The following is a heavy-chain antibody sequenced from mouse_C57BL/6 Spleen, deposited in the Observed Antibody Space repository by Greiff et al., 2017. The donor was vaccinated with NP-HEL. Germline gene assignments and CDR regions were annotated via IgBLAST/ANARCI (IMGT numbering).Heavy chain of an antibody. CDR2: INSSNGGT. CDR1: GYTFTSYW. J-gene: IGHJ2*01. Sequence: QVQLQQPGTELVKPGASVKLSCKASGYTFTSYWMHWVKQRPGQGLEWIGNINSSNGGTNYNEKFKSKATLSVDKSSSTAYMQLSSLTSEDSAVYSCARCPPYYYGSPYYFDYWGQGTTLTVSS. V-gene: IGHV1-53*01. CDR3: ARCPPYYYGSPYYFDY. D-gene: IGHD1-1*01.